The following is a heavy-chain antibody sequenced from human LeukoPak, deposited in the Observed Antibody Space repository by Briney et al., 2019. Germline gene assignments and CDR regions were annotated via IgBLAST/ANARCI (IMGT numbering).Heavy chain of an antibody. D-gene: IGHD3-22*01. Sequence: GGSLRLSCAASGFTFSSYWMSWVRQAPGKGLEWVANIKQDGSEKYYVDSVKGRFTISRDNAKNSLYLQMNSLRAEDTAVYYCARDWGRWVVRPYLDLWGRGTLVTVSS. CDR3: ARDWGRWVVRPYLDL. J-gene: IGHJ2*01. CDR1: GFTFSSYW. V-gene: IGHV3-7*01. CDR2: IKQDGSEK.